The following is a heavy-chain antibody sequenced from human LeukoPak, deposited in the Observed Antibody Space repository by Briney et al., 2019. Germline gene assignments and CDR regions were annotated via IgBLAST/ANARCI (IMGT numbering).Heavy chain of an antibody. CDR1: GYTFTGYY. D-gene: IGHD3-22*01. CDR2: INPNSGGT. CDR3: ARDARITMIVVVPSHDAFDI. V-gene: IGHV1-2*02. Sequence: ASVKVSCKASGYTFTGYYMHWVRQAPGQGLEWMGWINPNSGGTNYAQKFQGRVTMTRDTSISTAYMELSRLRSDDTAVYYCARDARITMIVVVPSHDAFDIWGQGTMVTVSS. J-gene: IGHJ3*02.